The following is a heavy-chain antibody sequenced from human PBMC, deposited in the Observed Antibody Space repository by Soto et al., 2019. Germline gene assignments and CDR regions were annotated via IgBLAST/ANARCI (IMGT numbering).Heavy chain of an antibody. V-gene: IGHV1-69*13. CDR1: GGTFSSYA. J-gene: IGHJ6*02. Sequence: ASVKVSCKASGGTFSSYAISCVRQAPGQGLEWMGGIIPIFGTANYAQKFQGRVTITADESTSTAYMELSSLRSEDTAVYYCASGYCSSTSCPTLYGMDVWGQGTTVTVSS. D-gene: IGHD2-2*03. CDR2: IIPIFGTA. CDR3: ASGYCSSTSCPTLYGMDV.